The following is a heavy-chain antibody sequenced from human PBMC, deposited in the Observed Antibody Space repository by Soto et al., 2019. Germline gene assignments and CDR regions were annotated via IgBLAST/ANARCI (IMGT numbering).Heavy chain of an antibody. CDR2: IIPIFGTA. Sequence: SVKVSCKASGGTFSSYAISWVRQAPGQGLEWMGGIIPIFGTANYAQKFQGRVTITADESTSTAYMELSSLRSEDTAVYYCARDRGAYCGGDCFGRGDAFDIWGQGXMVTVSS. V-gene: IGHV1-69*13. J-gene: IGHJ3*02. D-gene: IGHD2-21*02. CDR1: GGTFSSYA. CDR3: ARDRGAYCGGDCFGRGDAFDI.